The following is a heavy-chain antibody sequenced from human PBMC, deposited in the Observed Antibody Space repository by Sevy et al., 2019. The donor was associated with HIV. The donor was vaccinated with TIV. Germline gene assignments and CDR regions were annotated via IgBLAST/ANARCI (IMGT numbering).Heavy chain of an antibody. CDR1: GDTFSTYD. Sequence: ASVKVSCKASGDTFSTYDINWVRQAPGQGLEWMGWMSPKSGSTGFAQKFQGRLTMTRDTSINKAYMELSSLRSEDTAVYYCVSGGSGDVWNYGYYYDGMDVWGQGTTVTVSS. CDR3: VSGGSGDVWNYGYYYDGMDV. V-gene: IGHV1-8*02. D-gene: IGHD3-3*01. CDR2: MSPKSGST. J-gene: IGHJ6*02.